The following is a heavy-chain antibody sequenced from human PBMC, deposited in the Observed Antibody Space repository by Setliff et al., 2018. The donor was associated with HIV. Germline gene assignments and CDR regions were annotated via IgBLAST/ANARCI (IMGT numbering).Heavy chain of an antibody. V-gene: IGHV3-48*04. CDR3: ARDYLYYNLYNGAPFYGMDV. Sequence: GGSLRLSCAASGFTFSSYSMNWVRQAPGKGLEWVSYISSSGNTRYYADSVKGRFTITRDNAKNSLYLQVTSLRVEDTAVYYCARDYLYYNLYNGAPFYGMDVWGQGTTVTVSS. J-gene: IGHJ6*02. D-gene: IGHD3-3*01. CDR1: GFTFSSYS. CDR2: ISSSGNTR.